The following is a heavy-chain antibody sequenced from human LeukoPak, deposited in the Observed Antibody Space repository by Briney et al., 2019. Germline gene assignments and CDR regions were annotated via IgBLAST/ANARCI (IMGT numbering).Heavy chain of an antibody. CDR1: GFTLSSFD. Sequence: GGSLRLFCAASGFTLSSFDMPWVRQPTGQGLEWVSTIGTASDTYYPGSVEGRFTLSRDNAKNSFYLQMNSLTAGDTAVYYCARGPPRGKYYYMDVWGKGTTVTVSS. V-gene: IGHV3-13*01. CDR3: ARGPPRGKYYYMDV. J-gene: IGHJ6*03. D-gene: IGHD1-1*01. CDR2: IGTASDT.